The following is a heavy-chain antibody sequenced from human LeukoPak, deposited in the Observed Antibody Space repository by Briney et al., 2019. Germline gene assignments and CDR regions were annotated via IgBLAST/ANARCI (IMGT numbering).Heavy chain of an antibody. CDR2: IYYSGST. V-gene: IGHV4-39*01. CDR3: SRSVTTSYYYYGIDV. Sequence: SETLSLTCTVSDGSISSSSCFWGWIRQPPGMRLEWVGNIYYSGSTFYNPSLKSRVTISVDTSKNQFSLKLSSVTAADTAVYYCSRSVTTSYYYYGIDVWGQGTTVTVSS. D-gene: IGHD3-3*01. CDR1: DGSISSSSCF. J-gene: IGHJ6*02.